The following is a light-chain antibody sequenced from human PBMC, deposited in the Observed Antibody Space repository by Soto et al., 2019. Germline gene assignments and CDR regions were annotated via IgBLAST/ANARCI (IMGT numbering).Light chain of an antibody. CDR3: QQDNSMLS. CDR1: HDVSRN. J-gene: IGKJ4*01. CDR2: DAS. Sequence: DIQMTQSPSSLSASVGDRVTIACQSSHDVSRNLNWFQQKPGEAPKLLIYDASNLERGVPSRFSGSGSGTDFTLTISSLQPEDVATYYCQQDNSMLSFGGGTEVEMK. V-gene: IGKV1-33*01.